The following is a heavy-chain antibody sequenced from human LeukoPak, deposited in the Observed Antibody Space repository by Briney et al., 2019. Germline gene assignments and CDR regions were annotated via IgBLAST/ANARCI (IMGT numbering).Heavy chain of an antibody. J-gene: IGHJ4*02. CDR3: ARGRGCSTMVCYPDY. D-gene: IGHD3-10*01. CDR1: GFAISDYT. CDR2: ISPSSSYI. V-gene: IGHV3-21*01. Sequence: PGGSLRLSCAASGFAISDYTINWVRQAPGKGLEWVSSISPSSSYIYYADSVKGRFTISRDNAKKSLYLQMNSLRAEDTALYYCARGRGCSTMVCYPDYWGQGTLVTVSA.